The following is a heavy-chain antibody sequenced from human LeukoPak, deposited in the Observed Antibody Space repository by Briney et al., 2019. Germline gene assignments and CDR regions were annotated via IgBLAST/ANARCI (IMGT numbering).Heavy chain of an antibody. J-gene: IGHJ5*02. D-gene: IGHD5-12*01. CDR2: IYYSGST. V-gene: IGHV4-59*11. CDR3: ARGPGWLPDR. CDR1: GGSISSHY. Sequence: SETLSLTCTASGGSISSHYWSWIRQPPGKGLEWIGHIYYSGSTNYNPSLKSRVSISVDTSKNQFSLRLSSATAADTAVYYCARGPGWLPDRWGQGTLVTVSS.